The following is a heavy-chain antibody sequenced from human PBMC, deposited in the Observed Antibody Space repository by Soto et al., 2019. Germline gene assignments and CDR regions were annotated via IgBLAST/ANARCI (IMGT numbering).Heavy chain of an antibody. CDR2: IYATGTT. D-gene: IGHD1-1*01. J-gene: IGHJ5*02. CDR3: VRDGTKTLRDWFDP. CDR1: GASISGFY. V-gene: IGHV4-4*07. Sequence: SETLSLTCTVSGASISGFYWSWIRKSAGKGLEWIGRIYATGTTDYNPSLKSRVVMSVDTSKKQFSLKLRSVTAADTAVYYCVRDGTKTLRDWFDPWGQGISVTVSS.